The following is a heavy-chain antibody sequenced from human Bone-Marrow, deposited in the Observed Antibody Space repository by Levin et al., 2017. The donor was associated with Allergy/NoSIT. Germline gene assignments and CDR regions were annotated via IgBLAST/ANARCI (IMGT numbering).Heavy chain of an antibody. CDR1: GFTFDDYA. Sequence: PGGSLRLSCAASGFTFDDYAMHWVRQAPGKGLEWVSGISWNSGSIGYADSVKGRFTISRDNAKNSLYLQMNSLRAEDTALYYCAKDTRSHIVVVTAKAGFDYWGQGTLVTVSS. D-gene: IGHD2-21*02. CDR2: ISWNSGSI. J-gene: IGHJ4*02. V-gene: IGHV3-9*01. CDR3: AKDTRSHIVVVTAKAGFDY.